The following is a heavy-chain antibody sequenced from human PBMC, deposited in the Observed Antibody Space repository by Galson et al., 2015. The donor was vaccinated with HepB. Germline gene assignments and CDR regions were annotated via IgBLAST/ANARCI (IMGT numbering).Heavy chain of an antibody. D-gene: IGHD3-10*01. J-gene: IGHJ5*02. CDR3: VRHIGKVLTSMVRWFDP. CDR1: GYSFDNDW. CDR2: IYPGDSDT. Sequence: QSGAEVKKPGESLKISCKGSGYSFDNDWIGWVRQMPGKGLEWMGIIYPGDSDTRYSPSFQGQVTISVDKSITTAYLQWSSLKASDTAIYYCVRHIGKVLTSMVRWFDPWGQGTRVTVSS. V-gene: IGHV5-51*01.